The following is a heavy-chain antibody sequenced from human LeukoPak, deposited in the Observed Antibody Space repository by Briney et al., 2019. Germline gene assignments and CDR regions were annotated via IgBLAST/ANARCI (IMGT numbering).Heavy chain of an antibody. CDR1: GFSFRNYN. D-gene: IGHD3-9*01. V-gene: IGHV3-21*01. CDR3: ARVFRDYYFDY. J-gene: IGHJ4*02. CDR2: ITMSSSFI. Sequence: PGGSLRLSCTASGFSFRNYNMIWVRQAPGKGLEGVSSITMSSSFIYYADSVKGGFTISRDNAKNSVFLQMISLRAEDTAVYYCARVFRDYYFDYWGQGALVTVSS.